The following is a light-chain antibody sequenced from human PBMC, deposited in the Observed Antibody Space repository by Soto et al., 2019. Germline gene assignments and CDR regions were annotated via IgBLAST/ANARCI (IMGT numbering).Light chain of an antibody. CDR2: DAT. Sequence: VVLTQSPATLSLSLGESATLSCRASQSVGSNLAWYQQKRGQAPRLLIYDATERATGIPARFTGSRSGTDFTLSISSLEPDDFAVYYCQQRSDRLSFGVGTVVEI. V-gene: IGKV3-11*01. J-gene: IGKJ4*01. CDR3: QQRSDRLS. CDR1: QSVGSN.